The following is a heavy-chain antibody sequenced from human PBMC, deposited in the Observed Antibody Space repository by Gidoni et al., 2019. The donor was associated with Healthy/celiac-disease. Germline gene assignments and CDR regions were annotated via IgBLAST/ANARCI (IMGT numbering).Heavy chain of an antibody. V-gene: IGHV1-69*01. CDR2: IIPIFGTA. CDR1: GGTFSSYA. Sequence: QVQLVQSGAEVKKPGSSVKVSCKASGGTFSSYAISWGRQAPGQGLEWMGGIIPIFGTANYAQKFQGRVTITADESTSTAYMELSSLRSEYTAVYYCARGSAHDYGDYYYYGMDVWGQGTTVTVSS. CDR3: ARGSAHDYGDYYYYGMDV. D-gene: IGHD4-17*01. J-gene: IGHJ6*02.